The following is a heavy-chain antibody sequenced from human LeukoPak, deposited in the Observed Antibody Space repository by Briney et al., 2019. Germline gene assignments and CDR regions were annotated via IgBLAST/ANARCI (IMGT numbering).Heavy chain of an antibody. CDR2: TTGSGGTT. V-gene: IGHV3-23*01. J-gene: IGHJ5*02. D-gene: IGHD3-10*01. CDR3: AKGRGLQPFDP. Sequence: HPGGSLRLSCVASGFTFSSYAMTWVRQAPGKGLEWVSTTTGSGGTTYYADSVKGRFTISRDNSKNTLDLQMNSLRAEDTAIYYCAKGRGLQPFDPWGQGTLVTVSP. CDR1: GFTFSSYA.